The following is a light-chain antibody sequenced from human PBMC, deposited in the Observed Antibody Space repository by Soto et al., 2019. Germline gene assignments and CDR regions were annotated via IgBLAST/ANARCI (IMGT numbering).Light chain of an antibody. CDR3: QQYNNWPYT. J-gene: IGKJ2*01. CDR2: GTS. Sequence: EIVMTQSPVALSVSPGERAALSCRASQSVGRNFAWYQQRPGQAPRVLIYGTSTRATGVPARFSGSASGTAFTLTISSLQSEDFAVYYCQQYNNWPYTFGQGTRLVIK. V-gene: IGKV3-15*01. CDR1: QSVGRN.